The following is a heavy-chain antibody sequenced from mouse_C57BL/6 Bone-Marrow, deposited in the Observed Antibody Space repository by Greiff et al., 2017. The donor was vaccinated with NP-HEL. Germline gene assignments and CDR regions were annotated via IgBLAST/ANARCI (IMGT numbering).Heavy chain of an antibody. J-gene: IGHJ3*01. CDR1: GYTFTSYG. D-gene: IGHD2-2*01. V-gene: IGHV1-81*01. CDR2: IYPRSGNT. CDR3: AREGNDGYDRFAY. Sequence: QVQLKQSGAELARPGASVKLSCKASGYTFTSYGISWVKQRTGQGLEWIGEIYPRSGNTYYNEKFKGKATLTADKSSSTAYMELRSLTSEDSAVYFCAREGNDGYDRFAYWGQGTLVTVSA.